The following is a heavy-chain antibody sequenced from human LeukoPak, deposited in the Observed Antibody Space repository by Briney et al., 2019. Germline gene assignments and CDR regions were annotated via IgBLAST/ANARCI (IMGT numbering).Heavy chain of an antibody. CDR3: AKPQSSGNHGFDY. J-gene: IGHJ4*02. CDR2: ISGSGGGT. V-gene: IGHV3-23*01. D-gene: IGHD3-10*01. CDR1: GFTFSSYA. Sequence: PGGSLRLSCAASGFTFSSYAVSWVRQAPGKGLEWVSAISGSGGGTYYADSVKGRFTISRDNSKNTLYLQMNSLRVEDTAVYYCAKPQSSGNHGFDYWGQGTLVTVSS.